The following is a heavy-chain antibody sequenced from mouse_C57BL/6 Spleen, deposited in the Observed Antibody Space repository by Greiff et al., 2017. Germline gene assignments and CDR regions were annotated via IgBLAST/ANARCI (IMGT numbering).Heavy chain of an antibody. CDR1: GFTFSSYG. V-gene: IGHV5-6*01. J-gene: IGHJ2*01. D-gene: IGHD4-1*01. CDR3: ARHETGTFDY. Sequence: VQLKESGGDLVKPGGSLKLSCAASGFTFSSYGMSWVRQTPDKRLEWVATISSGGSYTYYPDSVKGRFTISRDNAKNTLYLQMSSLKSEDTAMYYCARHETGTFDYWGQGTTLTVSS. CDR2: ISSGGSYT.